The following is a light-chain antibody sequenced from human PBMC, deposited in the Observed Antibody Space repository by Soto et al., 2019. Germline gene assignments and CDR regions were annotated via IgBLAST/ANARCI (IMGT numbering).Light chain of an antibody. CDR2: AAS. J-gene: IGKJ5*01. CDR1: QSFSSY. CDR3: QQRSNSIT. V-gene: IGKV3-11*01. Sequence: EIVLTQSPATLSVSPGERAALSCRASQSFSSYLAWYQHKPGQATRLLIYAASNRATGIPARFSGSGAGTDFTPTISRLAPEDFAVYYCQQRSNSITFGQGTRLEIK.